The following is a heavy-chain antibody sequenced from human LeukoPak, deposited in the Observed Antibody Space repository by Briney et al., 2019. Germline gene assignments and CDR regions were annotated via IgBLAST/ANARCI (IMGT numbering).Heavy chain of an antibody. CDR3: AAARVPEYFQH. Sequence: GGPLRLSCSASGFPFSSYAMHWVRQAPGKGLEYVSAISDSGGSTYYADSVKGRFTISRDNSKNTLYLQMNSLRAEDTAVYYCAAARVPEYFQHWGQGTLVTVSS. J-gene: IGHJ1*01. CDR1: GFPFSSYA. V-gene: IGHV3-64*04. D-gene: IGHD5-18*01. CDR2: ISDSGGST.